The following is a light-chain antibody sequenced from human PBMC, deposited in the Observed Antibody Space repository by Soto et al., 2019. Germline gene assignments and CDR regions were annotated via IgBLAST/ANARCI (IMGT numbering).Light chain of an antibody. CDR1: QSVRSNF. V-gene: IGKV3-20*01. Sequence: EIVLTQSPGTLSLSPGERATLSCRASQSVRSNFLAWYQQKPGQAPRLLIYGASNRATGIPDRFSGSGSGTDFTLTITRLEPEDFAMYYCQRYDSFWTFGQGTKVEI. J-gene: IGKJ1*01. CDR2: GAS. CDR3: QRYDSFWT.